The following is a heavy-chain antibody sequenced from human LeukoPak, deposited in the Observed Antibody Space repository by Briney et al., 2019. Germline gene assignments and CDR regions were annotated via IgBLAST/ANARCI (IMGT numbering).Heavy chain of an antibody. CDR3: AKNYDFWSGSPFDY. J-gene: IGHJ4*02. CDR2: ISGSGGST. D-gene: IGHD3-3*01. CDR1: GFTFSSYA. Sequence: GGSLRLSCAASGFTFSSYAMSWVRQAPGKGLEWVSAISGSGGSTYYADSVKGRFTISRDNSKNTLYRQMNSLRAEDTAVYYCAKNYDFWSGSPFDYWGQGTLVTVSS. V-gene: IGHV3-23*01.